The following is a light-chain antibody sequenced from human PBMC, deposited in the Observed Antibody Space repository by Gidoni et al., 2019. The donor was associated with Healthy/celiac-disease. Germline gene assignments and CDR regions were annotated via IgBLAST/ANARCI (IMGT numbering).Light chain of an antibody. Sequence: AIRMTQSPSSFSAATGDRVTITCRASQGISSYLAWYQQKPGKAPKLLIYAASTLLSGVPSRFSGSGSGTDFSLTISCLQSEDFATYYCQQYYSYPLRTFGGGTKVEIK. CDR2: AAS. J-gene: IGKJ4*01. V-gene: IGKV1-8*01. CDR3: QQYYSYPLRT. CDR1: QGISSY.